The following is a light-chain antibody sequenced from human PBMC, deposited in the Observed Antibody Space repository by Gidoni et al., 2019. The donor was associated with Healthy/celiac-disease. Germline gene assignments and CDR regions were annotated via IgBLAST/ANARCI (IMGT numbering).Light chain of an antibody. CDR3: QQRSNWPIT. CDR1: QSVSSY. V-gene: IGKV3-11*01. Sequence: EIVFTQSPATLSLSPGERATLSCRASQSVSSYLAWYQQKPGQAPRLLIDDASNRATGIPARFSGSGSGKDFTITISSLEPEDVAVYYCQQRSNWPITFGQGTRLEIK. CDR2: DAS. J-gene: IGKJ5*01.